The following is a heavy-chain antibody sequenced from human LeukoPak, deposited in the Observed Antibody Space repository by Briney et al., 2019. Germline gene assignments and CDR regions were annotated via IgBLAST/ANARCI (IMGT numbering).Heavy chain of an antibody. CDR1: GLTFDDYA. J-gene: IGHJ6*02. CDR3: AKGIAAAGHYYYYGMDV. CDR2: ISWNSGSI. D-gene: IGHD6-13*01. V-gene: IGHV3-9*01. Sequence: GGSLRLSCAASGLTFDDYAMHWVRQAPGKGLEWVSGISWNSGSIGYADSVKGRFTISRDNAKNSLYLQMNSLRAEDTALYYCAKGIAAAGHYYYYGMDVWGQGTTVTVSS.